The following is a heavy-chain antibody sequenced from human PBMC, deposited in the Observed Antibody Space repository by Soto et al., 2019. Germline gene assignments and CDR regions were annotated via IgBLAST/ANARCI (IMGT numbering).Heavy chain of an antibody. V-gene: IGHV5-51*01. J-gene: IGHJ6*02. CDR3: ARVPEVAAAGTRYYYGMDV. Sequence: GESLKISCKGSGYSFTSYWIGWVRQMPGKGLEWMGIIYPGDSDTRYSPSFQGQVTISADKSISTAYLQWSSLKASDTAMYYCARVPEVAAAGTRYYYGMDVWGQGTTVTVSS. CDR1: GYSFTSYW. D-gene: IGHD6-13*01. CDR2: IYPGDSDT.